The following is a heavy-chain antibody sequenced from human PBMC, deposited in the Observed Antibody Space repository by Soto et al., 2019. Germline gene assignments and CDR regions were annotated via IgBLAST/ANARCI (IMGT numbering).Heavy chain of an antibody. J-gene: IGHJ6*03. Sequence: QVTLKESGPVLVKPTETLTLTCTVSGFSLRNARMGVSWIRQPPGKALEWLAHILSSDEKSYNTSLKGRVTLSKDTSNSQVVLTMTYVDPVDTATYFCARMLAVNYYYYYVDVWGEGSTFTVSS. D-gene: IGHD3-22*01. CDR2: ILSSDEK. V-gene: IGHV2-26*01. CDR3: ARMLAVNYYYYYVDV. CDR1: GFSLRNARMG.